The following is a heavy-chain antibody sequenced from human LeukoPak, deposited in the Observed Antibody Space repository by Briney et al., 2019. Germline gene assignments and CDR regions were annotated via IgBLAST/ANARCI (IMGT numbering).Heavy chain of an antibody. CDR3: ARGILGSYYFDL. CDR1: GGSFSGYY. CDR2: IHYRGST. J-gene: IGHJ2*01. V-gene: IGHV4-34*01. Sequence: SGTLSLTCAVSGGSFSGYYWSWIRQPPGKGLEWIAEIHYRGSTSYKPSLRSRVTISGDTSKNQFSLKVTSVTAADTAVYYCARGILGSYYFDLWGRGTLVTVSS. D-gene: IGHD3-16*01.